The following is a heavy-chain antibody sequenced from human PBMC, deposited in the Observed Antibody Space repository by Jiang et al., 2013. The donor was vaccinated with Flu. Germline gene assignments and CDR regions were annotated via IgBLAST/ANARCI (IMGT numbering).Heavy chain of an antibody. J-gene: IGHJ3*02. V-gene: IGHV1-18*04. CDR3: AREGFITKILGDAFDI. CDR1: GYSFNSYG. Sequence: GAEVKKPGASVKVSCKTSGYSFNSYGITWVRQAPGQGLEWMGWISGYNGNTDYAQKFQGRVTMTTDTSTATAYMELRGLRSDDTAVYYCAREGFITKILGDAFDIWGQGTMVTVSS. D-gene: IGHD3-16*02. CDR2: ISGYNGNT.